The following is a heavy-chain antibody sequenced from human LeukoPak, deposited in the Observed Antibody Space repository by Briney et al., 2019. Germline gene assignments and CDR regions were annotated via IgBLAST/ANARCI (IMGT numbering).Heavy chain of an antibody. J-gene: IGHJ4*02. D-gene: IGHD2-15*01. Sequence: SVKVSCKASGYTFTGYYMHWVRQAPGQGLEWMGWINPNSGGTNYAQKFQGRVTMTRDTSISTAYMELSRLRSDDTAVYHCARDPLYCSGGSCYPYYFDYWGQGTLVTVSS. CDR2: INPNSGGT. V-gene: IGHV1-2*02. CDR1: GYTFTGYY. CDR3: ARDPLYCSGGSCYPYYFDY.